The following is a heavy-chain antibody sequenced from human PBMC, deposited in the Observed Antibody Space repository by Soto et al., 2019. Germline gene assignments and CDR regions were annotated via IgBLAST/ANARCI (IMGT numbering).Heavy chain of an antibody. CDR2: IWYDGSNK. V-gene: IGHV3-33*01. CDR3: AREGWDRTYYDFWSGYCSHFDY. Sequence: GGSLRLSCAASGFTFSSYGMHWVRQAPGKGLEWVAVIWYDGSNKYYADSVKGRFTISRDNSKNTLYLQMNSLRAEDTAVYYCAREGWDRTYYDFWSGYCSHFDYWGQGTLVTVSS. CDR1: GFTFSSYG. J-gene: IGHJ4*02. D-gene: IGHD3-3*01.